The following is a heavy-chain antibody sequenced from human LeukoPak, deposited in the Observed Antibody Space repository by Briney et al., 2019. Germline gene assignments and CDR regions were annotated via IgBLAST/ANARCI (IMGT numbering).Heavy chain of an antibody. V-gene: IGHV6-1*01. D-gene: IGHD2/OR15-2a*01. CDR1: GESLSSNNAA. Sequence: SQTLSLTCAISGESLSSNNAAWNWIRQSPSRGLQWLGRTYFRSKWYTDYAVSLKSRITINPDASKNQFSLQLNSVTPEDTAVYYCARDRHFPYYFDYWGQGTLVTVSS. CDR3: ARDRHFPYYFDY. J-gene: IGHJ4*02. CDR2: TYFRSKWYT.